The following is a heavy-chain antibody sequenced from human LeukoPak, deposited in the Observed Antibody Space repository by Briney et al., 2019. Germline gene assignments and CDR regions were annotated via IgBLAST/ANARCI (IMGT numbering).Heavy chain of an antibody. V-gene: IGHV3-7*01. D-gene: IGHD2-21*01. CDR3: VRDSDYQRNSGGRYAHYDALDI. CDR2: IKADGSVK. CDR1: EFTFSTFW. J-gene: IGHJ3*02. Sequence: GGSLRLSCAPSEFTFSTFWMSWVRQAPGKGLERVANIKADGSVKHYVDSMEGRFSISRDNARSSLYLQMNSLRAEDTAVYYCVRDSDYQRNSGGRYAHYDALDIWGHGTMVTVSS.